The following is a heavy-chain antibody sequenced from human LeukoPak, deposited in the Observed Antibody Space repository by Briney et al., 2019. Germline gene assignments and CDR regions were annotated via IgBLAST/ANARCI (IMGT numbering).Heavy chain of an antibody. CDR2: ISSNGDST. CDR1: GFTFSNYA. V-gene: IGHV3-64D*09. J-gene: IGHJ5*02. D-gene: IGHD3-3*01. Sequence: GGSLRLSCSASGFTFSNYAMHWVRQAPGKGLEYVSAISSNGDSTYYADSVKGRFIISRDNSKNSLSLLMSSLRPEDTAVYYCVKSASSFGANWFDPWGQGTLVTVSS. CDR3: VKSASSFGANWFDP.